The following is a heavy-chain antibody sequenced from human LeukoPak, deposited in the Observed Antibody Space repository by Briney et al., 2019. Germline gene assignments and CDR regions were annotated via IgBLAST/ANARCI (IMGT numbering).Heavy chain of an antibody. CDR1: GGSFSGYY. CDR3: ARPRLLYGSGPILV. V-gene: IGHV4-34*01. J-gene: IGHJ4*02. Sequence: SETLSLTCAVYGGSFSGYYWSWIRQPPGKGLEWIGEINHSGSTNYNPPLKSRVAISVDTSTNKFSLNLTSVTAADTAVYYCARPRLLYGSGPILVWGQGNLVTVSS. D-gene: IGHD3-10*01. CDR2: INHSGST.